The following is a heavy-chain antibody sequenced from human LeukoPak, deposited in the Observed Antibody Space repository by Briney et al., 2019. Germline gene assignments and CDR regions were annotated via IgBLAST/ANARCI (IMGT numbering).Heavy chain of an antibody. J-gene: IGHJ6*02. D-gene: IGHD3-22*01. Sequence: PSETLSLTCTASGGSISSYYWSWIRQPPGKGLEWIGYIYYSGSTNYNPSLKSRVTISVDTSKNQFSLKLSSVTAADTAVYYCAKGRGFYDSSGYYYAYYYGMDVWGQGTTVTVSS. CDR2: IYYSGST. CDR3: AKGRGFYDSSGYYYAYYYGMDV. V-gene: IGHV4-59*01. CDR1: GGSISSYY.